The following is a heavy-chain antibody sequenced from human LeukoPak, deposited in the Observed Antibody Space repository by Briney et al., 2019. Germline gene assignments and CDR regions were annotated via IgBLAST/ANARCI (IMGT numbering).Heavy chain of an antibody. Sequence: SETLSLTCTVSGGSISSSSYYWGWIRQRPGKGLEWIGEINHSGSTNYNPSLKSRVTISVDTSKNQFSLKLSSVTAADTAVYYCARGPPQLRNFDYWGQGTLVTVSS. CDR2: INHSGST. CDR3: ARGPPQLRNFDY. V-gene: IGHV4-39*07. D-gene: IGHD5-24*01. CDR1: GGSISSSSYY. J-gene: IGHJ4*02.